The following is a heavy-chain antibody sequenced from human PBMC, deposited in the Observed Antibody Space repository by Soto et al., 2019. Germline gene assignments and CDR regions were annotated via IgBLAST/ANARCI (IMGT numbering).Heavy chain of an antibody. D-gene: IGHD3-3*01. CDR2: IYHSGST. CDR1: GGSISSGGYS. V-gene: IGHV4-30-2*01. J-gene: IGHJ4*02. CDR3: ARGDYDFNFLN. Sequence: PSETLSLTCAFSGGSISSGGYSWSWIRQQPGKGLEWIGYIYHSGSTYYNPSLKSRVSISVDRSKNQFSLKLSSVTAADTAVYYCARGDYDFNFLNWGQGTLVTVSS.